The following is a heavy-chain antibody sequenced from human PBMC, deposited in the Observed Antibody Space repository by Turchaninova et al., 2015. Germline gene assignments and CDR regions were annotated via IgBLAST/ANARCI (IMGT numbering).Heavy chain of an antibody. CDR1: GGPFTRID. CDR3: ARCLLNVDIVATITSYYYGMDV. J-gene: IGHJ6*02. D-gene: IGHD5-12*01. V-gene: IGHV1-69*01. CDR2: IIPIFGTA. Sequence: WGMGSLKRSGGPFTRIDTSRGRRAPGQGLQWMGGIIPIFGTANYAQKFQGRVTITADESTSTAYMALSSLRSEDTAVYYCARCLLNVDIVATITSYYYGMDVWGQGTTVTVSS.